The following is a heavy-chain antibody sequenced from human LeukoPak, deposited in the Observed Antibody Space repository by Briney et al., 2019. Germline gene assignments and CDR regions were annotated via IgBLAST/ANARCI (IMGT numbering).Heavy chain of an antibody. CDR2: MNPNSGNT. V-gene: IGHV1-8*01. Sequence: ASEKVSCKASGYTFTSYDINWVRQATGQGLEWMGWMNPNSGNTGYAQKFQGRVTMTRNTSISTAYMALSSLRSEDTAVYYCARGYGQKTIFGVVIIRGYYYYYMDVWGKGTTVTVSS. D-gene: IGHD3-3*01. J-gene: IGHJ6*03. CDR3: ARGYGQKTIFGVVIIRGYYYYYMDV. CDR1: GYTFTSYD.